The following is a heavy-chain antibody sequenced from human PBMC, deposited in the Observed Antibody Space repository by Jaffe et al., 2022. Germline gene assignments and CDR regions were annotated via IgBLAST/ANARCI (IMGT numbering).Heavy chain of an antibody. CDR1: GYTFTSYA. Sequence: QVQLVQSGSELKKPGASVKVSCKASGYTFTSYAMNWVRQAPGQGLEWMGWINTNTGNPTYAQGFTGRFVFSLDTSVSTAYLQISSLKAEDTAVYYCAREDTGYCSSTSCPGGPWFDPWGQGTLVTVSS. CDR2: INTNTGNP. V-gene: IGHV7-4-1*02. CDR3: AREDTGYCSSTSCPGGPWFDP. D-gene: IGHD2-2*01. J-gene: IGHJ5*02.